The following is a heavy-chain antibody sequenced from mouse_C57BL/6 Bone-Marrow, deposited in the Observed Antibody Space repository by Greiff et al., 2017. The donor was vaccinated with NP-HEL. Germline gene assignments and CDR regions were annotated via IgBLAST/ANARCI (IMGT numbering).Heavy chain of an antibody. Sequence: QVQLKESGPELVKPGASVKISCKASGYAFSSSWMNWVKQRPGQGLEWIGRIYTGDGDTNYNGKFKGKATLTADKSSSTAYMQLSSLTSEDSAVYFCASFHTDYWGQGTTLTVSS. CDR2: IYTGDGDT. J-gene: IGHJ2*01. CDR3: ASFHTDY. V-gene: IGHV1-82*01. D-gene: IGHD5-1-1*01. CDR1: GYAFSSSW.